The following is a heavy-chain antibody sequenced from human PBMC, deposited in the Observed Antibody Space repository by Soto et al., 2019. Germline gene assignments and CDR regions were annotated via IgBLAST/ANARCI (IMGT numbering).Heavy chain of an antibody. D-gene: IGHD5-12*01. V-gene: IGHV4-59*01. J-gene: IGHJ4*02. Sequence: SETLSLTCRVSGGPIRSYYLSWVRQAPGKGLEWIAYIAYTGITGYNPSLRIRVTISGDTSQNVFSLKMTSVTAADTAVYYCAREGFSGYEALDYWGQGILVTVSS. CDR2: IAYTGIT. CDR1: GGPIRSYY. CDR3: AREGFSGYEALDY.